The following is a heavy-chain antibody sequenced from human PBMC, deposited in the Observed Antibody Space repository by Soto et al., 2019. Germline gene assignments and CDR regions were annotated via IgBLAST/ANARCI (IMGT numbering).Heavy chain of an antibody. Sequence: SVNVSCKASGGTFSSYAISWVRQAPGQGLEWMGGIIPIFGTSNYAQKFQGRVTITADESTSTAYMELSSLRSEDTAVYYCARPSMSNLYYYYGMEVWGKGNTVIVSS. J-gene: IGHJ6*04. CDR2: IIPIFGTS. V-gene: IGHV1-69*13. CDR3: ARPSMSNLYYYYGMEV. CDR1: GGTFSSYA.